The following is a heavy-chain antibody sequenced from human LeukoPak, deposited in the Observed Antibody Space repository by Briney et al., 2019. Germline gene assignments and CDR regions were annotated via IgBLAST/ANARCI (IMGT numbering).Heavy chain of an antibody. CDR2: IYYSGST. CDR3: ARDPVLTTVTRVPHFVDY. V-gene: IGHV4-39*07. J-gene: IGHJ4*02. CDR1: GGSISSSSYY. Sequence: SETLSLTCTVSGGSISSSSYYWGWIRQPPGKGLEWIGSIYYSGSTYYNPSLKSRVTISVDTSKNQFSLKLSSVTAADTAVYYCARDPVLTTVTRVPHFVDYWGQGTLVTVSS. D-gene: IGHD4-17*01.